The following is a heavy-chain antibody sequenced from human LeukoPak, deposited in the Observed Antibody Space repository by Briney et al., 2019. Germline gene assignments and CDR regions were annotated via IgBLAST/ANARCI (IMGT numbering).Heavy chain of an antibody. Sequence: GGSLRLSCAASGFTFSSYGMSWVRQAPGKGLEWVSAISGSGGSTYYADSVKGRFTISRDNSKNTLYLQMNSLRAEDTAIYFCAKDHIPLQLPCDYWGQGTLVTVSS. D-gene: IGHD2-2*02. CDR1: GFTFSSYG. J-gene: IGHJ4*02. CDR3: AKDHIPLQLPCDY. V-gene: IGHV3-23*01. CDR2: ISGSGGST.